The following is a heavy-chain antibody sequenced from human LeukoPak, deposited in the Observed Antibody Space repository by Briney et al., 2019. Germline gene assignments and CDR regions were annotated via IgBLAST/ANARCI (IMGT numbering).Heavy chain of an antibody. CDR2: INPNSGGT. CDR1: GYTFTGYY. Sequence: EASVKVSCKASGYTFTGYYMHWVRQAPGQGLEWMGWINPNSGGTNYAQKFQGRVTMTRDTSISTAYMELSRLRSDDTAVYYCARGRDDYGDYAFVYWGQGTLVTVSS. J-gene: IGHJ4*02. V-gene: IGHV1-2*02. D-gene: IGHD4-17*01. CDR3: ARGRDDYGDYAFVY.